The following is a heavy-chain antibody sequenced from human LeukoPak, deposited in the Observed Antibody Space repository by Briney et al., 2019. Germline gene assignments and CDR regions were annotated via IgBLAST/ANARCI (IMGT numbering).Heavy chain of an antibody. Sequence: SETLSLTCTVSGGSINNYFWSWIRQPAGKGLEWIGYIFYSGSTNYNPSLKSRVTISVDTSKNQFSLKLSSVTAADTAVYYCARVYYSNSYDYWYFDLWGRGTLVTVSS. CDR3: ARVYYSNSYDYWYFDL. CDR1: GGSINNYF. J-gene: IGHJ2*01. D-gene: IGHD6-13*01. CDR2: IFYSGST. V-gene: IGHV4-59*01.